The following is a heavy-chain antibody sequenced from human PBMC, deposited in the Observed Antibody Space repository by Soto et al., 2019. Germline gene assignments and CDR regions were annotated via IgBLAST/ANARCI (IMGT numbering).Heavy chain of an antibody. CDR3: VRSGTYYSRMDV. D-gene: IGHD1-1*01. V-gene: IGHV3-7*01. J-gene: IGHJ6*02. Sequence: GVSMRLSCAASGFTFSSYWMSWVRQAPGKGLEWVANIKQDESEKYYVDSVKGRFTISGDNAKNSLYLQMNSLRAEDTAVYYCVRSGTYYSRMDVWGQGTMVIVS. CDR2: IKQDESEK. CDR1: GFTFSSYW.